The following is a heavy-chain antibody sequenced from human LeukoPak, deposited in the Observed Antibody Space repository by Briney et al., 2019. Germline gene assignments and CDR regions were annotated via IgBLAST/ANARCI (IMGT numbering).Heavy chain of an antibody. CDR3: AREISTVTHAFDI. CDR2: ISAYNGNT. CDR1: GYTFTNYG. Sequence: ASVKVSCKASGYTFTNYGVSWVRQAPGQRLEWMGWISAYNGNTNYAQKLQGRVTMTTDTSTSTAYMELRSLRSDDTAVYYCAREISTVTHAFDIWGQGTMVTVSS. V-gene: IGHV1-18*01. J-gene: IGHJ3*02. D-gene: IGHD4-11*01.